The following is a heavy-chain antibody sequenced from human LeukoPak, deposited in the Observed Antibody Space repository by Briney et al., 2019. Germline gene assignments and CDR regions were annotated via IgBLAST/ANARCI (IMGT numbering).Heavy chain of an antibody. CDR1: GGSFSGYY. Sequence: SETLSLTCAVYGGSFSGYYWSWIRQPPGKGLEWIGEINHSGSTNYNPSLKSRVTISVDTSKNQFSLKLSSVTAADTAVYYCARPRSYDSSGYYYVFAFDIWGQGTMVTVSS. D-gene: IGHD3-22*01. J-gene: IGHJ3*02. CDR3: ARPRSYDSSGYYYVFAFDI. V-gene: IGHV4-34*01. CDR2: INHSGST.